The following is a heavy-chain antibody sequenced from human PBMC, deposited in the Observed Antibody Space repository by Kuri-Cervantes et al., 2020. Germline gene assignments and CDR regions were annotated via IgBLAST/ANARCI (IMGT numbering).Heavy chain of an antibody. J-gene: IGHJ4*02. V-gene: IGHV3-15*01. CDR1: GFTFSNAW. CDR3: TFRHYDFWGGRDY. D-gene: IGHD3-3*01. CDR2: IKSKTDGGTT. Sequence: GGSLRLSCAASGFTFSNAWMSWVRQAPGKGLEWVGRIKSKTDGGTTDYAAPVKGRFTISRDDSKNTLYLQMNSLKTEDTAVYYCTFRHYDFWGGRDYWGQGTLVTVSS.